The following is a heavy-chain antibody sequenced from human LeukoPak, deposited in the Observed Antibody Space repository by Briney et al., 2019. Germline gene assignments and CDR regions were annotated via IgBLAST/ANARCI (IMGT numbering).Heavy chain of an antibody. Sequence: GGSLRLSCAASGFTFSSYAMSWVRQAPGKGLEWVSGISGSGASTYYTDSVKGRFTISRDSSKNTLYLQMNSLRAEDTAVYYCAKDQVPYLTSAMDVWGQGTTVTVSS. V-gene: IGHV3-23*01. J-gene: IGHJ6*02. CDR2: ISGSGAST. CDR3: AKDQVPYLTSAMDV. CDR1: GFTFSSYA.